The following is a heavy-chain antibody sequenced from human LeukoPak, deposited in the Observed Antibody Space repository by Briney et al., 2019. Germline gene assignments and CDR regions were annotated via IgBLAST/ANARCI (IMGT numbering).Heavy chain of an antibody. Sequence: GGSLRLSCAASGFTFSDYEMNWVRQAPGKGLEWILHISTSGSIIHYADSVKGRFTISRDNAKNSLYLQMNSLRAEDTAVYFCARDRSQLLWAKDYWGQGTLVTVSS. CDR1: GFTFSDYE. V-gene: IGHV3-48*03. CDR3: ARDRSQLLWAKDY. D-gene: IGHD2-2*01. J-gene: IGHJ4*02. CDR2: ISTSGSII.